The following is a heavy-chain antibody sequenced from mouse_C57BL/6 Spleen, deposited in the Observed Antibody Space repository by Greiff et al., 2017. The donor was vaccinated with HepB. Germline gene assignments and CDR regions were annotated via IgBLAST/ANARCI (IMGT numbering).Heavy chain of an antibody. Sequence: DVKLVESGGGLVQPGGSLSLSCAASGFTFTDYYMSWVRQPPGKALEWLGFIRNKANGYTTEYSASVKGRFTISRDNSQSILYLQMNALRAEDSATYYCARYTGTGWYFDVWGTGTTVTVSS. CDR3: ARYTGTGWYFDV. V-gene: IGHV7-3*01. CDR1: GFTFTDYY. CDR2: IRNKANGYTT. D-gene: IGHD3-3*01. J-gene: IGHJ1*03.